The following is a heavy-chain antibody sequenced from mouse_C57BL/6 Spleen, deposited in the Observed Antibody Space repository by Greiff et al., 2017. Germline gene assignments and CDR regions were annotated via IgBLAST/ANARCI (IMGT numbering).Heavy chain of an antibody. J-gene: IGHJ4*01. CDR2: IYPSDSET. V-gene: IGHV1-61*01. D-gene: IGHD1-1*01. CDR1: GYTFTSYW. Sequence: VQLQQPGAELVRPGSSVKLSCKASGYTFTSYWMDWVKQRPGQGLEWIGNIYPSDSETHYNQKFKDKATLTVDKSSSTAYMQLSSLTSEDSAGYYCARLILRRAMDYWGQGTSVTVSS. CDR3: ARLILRRAMDY.